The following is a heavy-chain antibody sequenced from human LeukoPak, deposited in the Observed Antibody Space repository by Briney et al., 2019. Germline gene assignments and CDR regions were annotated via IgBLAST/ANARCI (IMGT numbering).Heavy chain of an antibody. V-gene: IGHV3-7*01. Sequence: GGSLRLSCAASGFTFRNHWMNWVRRAPGKGLEWVANIKQDGSEKNYVDSVKGRFTISRDNAKNSLYLQMDSLRAEDTAVYYCARVQFYDKSGYYRHFDLWGRGTLATVSS. CDR2: IKQDGSEK. CDR1: GFTFRNHW. D-gene: IGHD3-22*01. CDR3: ARVQFYDKSGYYRHFDL. J-gene: IGHJ2*01.